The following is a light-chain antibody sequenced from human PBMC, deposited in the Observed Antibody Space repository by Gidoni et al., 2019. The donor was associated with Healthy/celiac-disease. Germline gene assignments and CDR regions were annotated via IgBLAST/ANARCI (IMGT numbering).Light chain of an antibody. Sequence: DIHLTQSPSTLSASVGDRVTITCRASQSISSWLAWYQQKPGNAPKLLIYKASSLESGVPSRFSGSGSGTEFTLTISSLQPDDFATYYCQQYNSYPLTFGGGTKVEIK. CDR2: KAS. CDR3: QQYNSYPLT. J-gene: IGKJ4*01. V-gene: IGKV1-5*03. CDR1: QSISSW.